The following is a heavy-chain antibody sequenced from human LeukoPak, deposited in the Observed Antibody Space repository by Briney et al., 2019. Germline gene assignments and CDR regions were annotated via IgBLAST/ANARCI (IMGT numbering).Heavy chain of an antibody. V-gene: IGHV1-24*01. CDR1: GYTLTELS. J-gene: IGHJ5*02. Sequence: GGSVKVSCKVSGYTLTELSMHWVRQAPGKGLEWMGGFDPEDGETIYAQKFQGRVTMTEDTSTDTAYMELSSLRSEDTAVYYCATQLYSSSWYFGFDPWGQGTLVTVSS. CDR3: ATQLYSSSWYFGFDP. CDR2: FDPEDGET. D-gene: IGHD6-13*01.